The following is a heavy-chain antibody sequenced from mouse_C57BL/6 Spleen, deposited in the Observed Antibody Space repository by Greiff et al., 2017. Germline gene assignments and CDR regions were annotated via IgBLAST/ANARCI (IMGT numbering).Heavy chain of an antibody. CDR1: GYSITSGYY. Sequence: EVQVVESGPGLVKPSQSLSLTCSVTGYSITSGYYWNWIRQFPGNKLEWMGYISYDGSNNYNPSLKNRISITRDTSKNQFFLKLNSVTTEDTATYYGASGTGCDYWGQGTTLTVSS. J-gene: IGHJ2*01. CDR2: ISYDGSN. V-gene: IGHV3-6*01. D-gene: IGHD4-1*01. CDR3: ASGTGCDY.